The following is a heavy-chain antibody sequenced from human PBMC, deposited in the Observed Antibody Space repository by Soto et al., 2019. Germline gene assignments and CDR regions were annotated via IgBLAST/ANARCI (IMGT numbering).Heavy chain of an antibody. Sequence: PGGSLRLSCAASGFTFSDYYMSWIRQAPGKGLEWVSYISSSGSTIYYADTVKGRFTISRDNAKNSLYLQMNSLRAEDTAVYYCARDPLYCSGGSCYRPHAFNIWGQGKMVTVSS. J-gene: IGHJ3*02. V-gene: IGHV3-11*01. CDR2: ISSSGSTI. CDR1: GFTFSDYY. D-gene: IGHD2-15*01. CDR3: ARDPLYCSGGSCYRPHAFNI.